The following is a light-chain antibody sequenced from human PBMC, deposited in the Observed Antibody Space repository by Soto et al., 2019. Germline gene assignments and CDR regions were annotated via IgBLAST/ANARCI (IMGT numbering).Light chain of an antibody. Sequence: QSVLTQPASVSGSPGQSITISCTGTRSDVGGYNYVSWYQQHPGKAPKLMIFDVTNRPSGVSKRFSGFKSGNTASLIISGLQPEDEADYYCSSYTASTTLEVVFGGGTKLTVL. CDR1: RSDVGGYNY. CDR3: SSYTASTTLEVV. V-gene: IGLV2-14*03. J-gene: IGLJ2*01. CDR2: DVT.